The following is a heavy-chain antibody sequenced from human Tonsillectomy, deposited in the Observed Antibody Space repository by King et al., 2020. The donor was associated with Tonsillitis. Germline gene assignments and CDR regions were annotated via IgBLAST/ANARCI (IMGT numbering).Heavy chain of an antibody. D-gene: IGHD2/OR15-2a*01. Sequence: QLVQSGGGVVQPGRSLRLSCAASGFTFSTIGLHWVRQAPGKGLEWVAVISYDGSHTYYSDSVKGRFTISRDNSKNTLYLQMSGLRLEDTAVYYCARESNTDWEYSAEYFHHWGQGTLVTVSS. V-gene: IGHV3-30*04. CDR1: GFTFSTIG. J-gene: IGHJ1*01. CDR2: ISYDGSHT. CDR3: ARESNTDWEYSAEYFHH.